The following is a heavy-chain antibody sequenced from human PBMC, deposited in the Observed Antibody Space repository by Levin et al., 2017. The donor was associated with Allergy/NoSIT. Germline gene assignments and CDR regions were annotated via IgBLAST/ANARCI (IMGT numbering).Heavy chain of an antibody. CDR3: ARDLGRGGMDV. Sequence: NSSETLSLTCTVSGGSIISYYWSWIRQPAGKGLEWIGRIYTTGSTSYNSFLKSRVTMSVDTSMNQFSLKLSSVTAADTAVYYCARDLGRGGMDVWGQGTTVTVSS. CDR1: GGSIISYY. V-gene: IGHV4-4*07. J-gene: IGHJ6*02. CDR2: IYTTGST. D-gene: IGHD3-16*01.